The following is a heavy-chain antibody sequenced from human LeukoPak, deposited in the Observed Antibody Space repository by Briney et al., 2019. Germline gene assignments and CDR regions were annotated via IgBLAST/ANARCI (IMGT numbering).Heavy chain of an antibody. D-gene: IGHD3-22*01. CDR3: ARDFVRYYDSSGYYYGY. J-gene: IGHJ4*02. CDR2: INPNSGGT. V-gene: IGHV1-2*02. CDR1: GYTLTGYY. Sequence: AASVKVSCKASGYTLTGYYMHWVRQAPGQGLEWMGWINPNSGGTNYAQKFQGRVTMTRDTSIRTAYMELSRLRSDDTAVYYCARDFVRYYDSSGYYYGYWGQGTLVTVSS.